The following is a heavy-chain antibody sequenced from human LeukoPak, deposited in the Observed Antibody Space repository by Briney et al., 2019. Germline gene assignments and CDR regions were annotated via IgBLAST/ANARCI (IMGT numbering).Heavy chain of an antibody. V-gene: IGHV3-30-3*01. D-gene: IGHD1-1*01. Sequence: LPGGSLRLSCAASGFTFSSYAMHWVRQAPGKGLEWVAVISYDGSNKYYADSVKGRFTISRDNAKNSLYLQMNSLRAEDTAVYYCARDPMLNGPQSPDYWGQGTLVTVSS. CDR1: GFTFSSYA. CDR3: ARDPMLNGPQSPDY. CDR2: ISYDGSNK. J-gene: IGHJ4*02.